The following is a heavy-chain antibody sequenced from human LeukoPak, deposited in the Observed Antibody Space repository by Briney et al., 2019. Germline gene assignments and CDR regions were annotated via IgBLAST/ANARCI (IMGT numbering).Heavy chain of an antibody. Sequence: GASVKVSCKASGYTFTGYYMHWVRQAPGQGLEWMGWINPNSGGTNYAQKFQGRVTMTRDTSISTAYMELTSLRSDDTAVYYCARDHAESSNWPSDYWGQGTLVTVSS. CDR1: GYTFTGYY. CDR2: INPNSGGT. V-gene: IGHV1-2*02. CDR3: ARDHAESSNWPSDY. D-gene: IGHD6-13*01. J-gene: IGHJ4*02.